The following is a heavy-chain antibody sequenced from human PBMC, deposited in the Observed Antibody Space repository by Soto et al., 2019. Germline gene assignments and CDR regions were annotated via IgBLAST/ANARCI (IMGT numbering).Heavy chain of an antibody. V-gene: IGHV4-30-2*01. J-gene: IGHJ4*02. CDR1: GGSISSGGYS. D-gene: IGHD4-17*01. CDR3: ARVDGDYGLFDY. CDR2: ISHSGST. Sequence: QLQLQESGSGLVKPSQTLSLTCAVSGGSISSGGYSWSWIRQPPGKGLEWIGYISHSGSTYYNPSLKSRVTISVDRSKNQFSLKLSSVTAADTAVYYRARVDGDYGLFDYWGQGTLVTVSS.